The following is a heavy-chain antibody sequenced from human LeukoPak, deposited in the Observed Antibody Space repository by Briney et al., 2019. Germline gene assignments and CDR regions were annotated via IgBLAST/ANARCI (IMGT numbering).Heavy chain of an antibody. D-gene: IGHD2-21*02. CDR2: INPNSGVT. J-gene: IGHJ4*02. CDR3: AREGEGEVTAIDY. CDR1: GYTFTNYA. Sequence: ASVKVSCKASGYTFTNYAMHWVRQAPGQRLEWMGWINPNSGVTNYAQKFQGRVTMTRDTSISTAYMELSSLRSDDTAVYYCAREGEGEVTAIDYWGQGTLVTVSS. V-gene: IGHV1-2*02.